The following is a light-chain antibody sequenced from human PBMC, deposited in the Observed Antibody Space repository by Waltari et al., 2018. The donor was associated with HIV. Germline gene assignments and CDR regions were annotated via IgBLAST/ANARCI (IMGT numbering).Light chain of an antibody. CDR2: DVF. J-gene: IGLJ3*02. CDR1: SSDVDGYNF. Sequence: QSALTQPASVSGSPGQSITISCTGTSSDVDGYNFVSGYQQHPGKAPKLIIFDVFKRPSGVSFRFSGSKSGNTASLTISGLQSEDEADYYCCSYAGSRTWVFGGGTKVTVL. V-gene: IGLV2-23*02. CDR3: CSYAGSRTWV.